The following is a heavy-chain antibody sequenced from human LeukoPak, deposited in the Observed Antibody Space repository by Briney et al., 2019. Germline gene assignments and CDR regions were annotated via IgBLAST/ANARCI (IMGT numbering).Heavy chain of an antibody. CDR2: IWYDGSNK. V-gene: IGHV3-33*01. CDR3: ARGGYSYRIDASDI. CDR1: GFTFSSYG. J-gene: IGHJ3*02. Sequence: PGGSLRLSCAASGFTFSSYGMHWVRQAPGKGLEWVAVIWYDGSNKYYADSVKGRFTISRDNSKNTLYLQMNSLRAEDTAVYYCARGGYSYRIDASDIWGQGTMVTVSS. D-gene: IGHD5-18*01.